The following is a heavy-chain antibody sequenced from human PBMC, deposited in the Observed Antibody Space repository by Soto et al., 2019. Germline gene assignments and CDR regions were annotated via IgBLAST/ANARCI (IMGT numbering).Heavy chain of an antibody. CDR3: AAGGGWLPDT. V-gene: IGHV4-59*01. CDR2: IDHRGAT. J-gene: IGHJ4*02. Sequence: QARLHESGPGLVKPSETLSLTCTVSGASINRNYWTWIRQSPGTGLEWIGYIDHRGATSYIPSLKGRVTISSGTPKNQSSLRLSSVTAVDTAVYYCAAGGGWLPDTWGQGTLVTVSS. D-gene: IGHD5-12*01. CDR1: GASINRNY.